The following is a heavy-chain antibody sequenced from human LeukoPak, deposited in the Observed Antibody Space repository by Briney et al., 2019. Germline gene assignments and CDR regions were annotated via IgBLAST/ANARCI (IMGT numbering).Heavy chain of an antibody. CDR1: GYTLTELS. D-gene: IGHD3-10*01. J-gene: IGHJ4*02. CDR3: ATAKRGSGSSPHDH. V-gene: IGHV1-24*01. CDR2: FDPEDGET. Sequence: ASVKVSCKVSGYTLTELSMHWVRQAPGKGLEWMGGFDPEDGETIYAQKFQGRVTMTEDTSTDTAYMELSSLRSEDTAVYYCATAKRGSGSSPHDHWGQGTLVTVSS.